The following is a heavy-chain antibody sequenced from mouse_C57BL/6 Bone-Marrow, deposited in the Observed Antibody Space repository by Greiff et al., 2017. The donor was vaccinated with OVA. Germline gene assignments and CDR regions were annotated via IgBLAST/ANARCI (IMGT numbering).Heavy chain of an antibody. V-gene: IGHV5-4*03. CDR1: GFTFSSYA. CDR3: ARFTTVVATDLFDY. CDR2: ISDGGSYT. Sequence: EVKLVESGGGLVKPGGSLKLSCAASGFTFSSYAMSWVRQTPEKRLEWVATISDGGSYTYYPDNVKGRFTISRDNAKNNLYLQMSHLKSEDTAMXYCARFTTVVATDLFDYWGQGTTLTVSS. J-gene: IGHJ2*01. D-gene: IGHD1-1*01.